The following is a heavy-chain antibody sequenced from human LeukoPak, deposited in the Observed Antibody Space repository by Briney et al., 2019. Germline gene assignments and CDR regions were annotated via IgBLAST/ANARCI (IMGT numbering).Heavy chain of an antibody. J-gene: IGHJ4*02. V-gene: IGHV1-69*04. CDR2: IIPILGIA. D-gene: IGHD3-22*01. Sequence: GASVKVSCKASGGTFSSYAISWVRQAPGQGLEWMGRIIPILGIANYAQKFQGRVTITADKSTSTAYMELSSLRSEDTAVYYCARGGTYYYDSSGYRPFDYWGQGTLVTVSS. CDR1: GGTFSSYA. CDR3: ARGGTYYYDSSGYRPFDY.